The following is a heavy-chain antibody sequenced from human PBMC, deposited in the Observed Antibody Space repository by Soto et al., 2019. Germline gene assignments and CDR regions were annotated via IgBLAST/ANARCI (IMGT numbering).Heavy chain of an antibody. D-gene: IGHD4-17*01. J-gene: IGHJ5*02. V-gene: IGHV3-64D*06. CDR3: VHPRSTVQIPPT. Sequence: PXGSLILACCGPGFTLSRFAMHWVRQAPGKGLEYVSGISSNGDSTYYADSVKGRFTSARDNSKNTLYLQMSSLRAVDTAVYYCVHPRSTVQIPPTWGQGTQVTVYS. CDR2: ISSNGDST. CDR1: GFTLSRFA.